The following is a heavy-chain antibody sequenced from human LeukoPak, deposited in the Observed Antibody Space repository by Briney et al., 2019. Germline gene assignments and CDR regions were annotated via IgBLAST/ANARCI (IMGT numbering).Heavy chain of an antibody. CDR1: GGSISSSPYY. V-gene: IGHV4-39*07. CDR2: IYSSGST. CDR3: AREEGRYCSSTSCYMFGFDP. D-gene: IGHD2-2*02. J-gene: IGHJ5*02. Sequence: SETLSLACTVSGGSISSSPYYWGWIRQPPGKGLEWIGNIYSSGSTYYNPSLKSRVTISLDTSKNHFSLRLSSVTAADTAVYYCAREEGRYCSSTSCYMFGFDPWGQGTLVTVSS.